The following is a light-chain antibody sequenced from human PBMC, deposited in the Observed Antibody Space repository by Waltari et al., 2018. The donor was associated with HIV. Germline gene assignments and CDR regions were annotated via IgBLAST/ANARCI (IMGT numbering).Light chain of an antibody. Sequence: QSALTQPPSASGSIGQSVTISCTGTSTDISGYDYVSWYQQHPGKAPKLLIYEVNKRPSGVPDRFSASRSDNRAALTVSGLQYEDEAEYYCSSYTDFNTPHVFGTGTKVTVL. V-gene: IGLV2-8*01. CDR3: SSYTDFNTPHV. J-gene: IGLJ1*01. CDR2: EVN. CDR1: STDISGYDY.